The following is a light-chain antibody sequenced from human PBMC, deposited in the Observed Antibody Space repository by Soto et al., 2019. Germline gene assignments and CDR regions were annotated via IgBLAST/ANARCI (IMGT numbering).Light chain of an antibody. CDR1: QSVSSY. V-gene: IGKV3-11*01. CDR3: QQRSNWLLT. CDR2: DAS. J-gene: IGKJ4*01. Sequence: EIVLTQSPATLSLSPGERATLSCRASQSVSSYLAWYQQKPGQAPRLLIYDASNRATGIPARFSGSGSGTDFPLTSSSLEPEDFAVYYCQQRSNWLLTFGGGTKVEIK.